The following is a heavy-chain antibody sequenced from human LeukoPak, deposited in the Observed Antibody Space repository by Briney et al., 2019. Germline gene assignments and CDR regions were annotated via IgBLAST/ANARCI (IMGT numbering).Heavy chain of an antibody. D-gene: IGHD5-12*01. J-gene: IGHJ4*02. CDR3: ARVQKSRKSVASAVDC. V-gene: IGHV3-66*01. CDR1: GFTVSSNY. Sequence: GGSLRLSCAASGFTVSSNYMSWVRQAPGKGLEWVSGIYSGGSTYYADSVKGRFTISRDNSKNTLYLQMNSLRAEDTAVYYCARVQKSRKSVASAVDCWGQGTVVIVSS. CDR2: IYSGGST.